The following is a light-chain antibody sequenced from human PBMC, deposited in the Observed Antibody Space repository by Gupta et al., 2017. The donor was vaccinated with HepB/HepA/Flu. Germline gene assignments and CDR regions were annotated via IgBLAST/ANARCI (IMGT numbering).Light chain of an antibody. CDR2: NDN. CDR3: VGWDDSLSGYV. CDR1: SSNSGNDN. J-gene: IGLJ1*01. V-gene: IGLV1-47*02. Sequence: QPVLTQPPSASGTPAQRVTISCSGSSSNSGNDNAYWYQQLPGTAPKLLIYNDNQRPSGVPDRFSGSKSGTTASLAISGLRSEDEADYYCVGWDDSLSGYVFGAGTKVTVL.